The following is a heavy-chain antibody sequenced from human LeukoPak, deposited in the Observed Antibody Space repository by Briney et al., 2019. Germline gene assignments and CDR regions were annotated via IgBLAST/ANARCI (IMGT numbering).Heavy chain of an antibody. CDR3: ARVFGGSSGYFDY. Sequence: SETLSLTCAVYGGSFSGYYWSWIRQPPGKGLQWIAEINHLGSTNYNPSLKSRVTISVDTSKKQFSLRLRSVTAADTAAYYCARVFGGSSGYFDYWGQGTLVTVSS. D-gene: IGHD3-16*01. CDR2: INHLGST. CDR1: GGSFSGYY. J-gene: IGHJ4*02. V-gene: IGHV4-34*01.